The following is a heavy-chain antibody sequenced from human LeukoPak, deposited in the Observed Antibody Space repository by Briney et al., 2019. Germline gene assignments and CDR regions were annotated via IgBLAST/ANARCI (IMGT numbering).Heavy chain of an antibody. CDR2: INSDGSST. J-gene: IGHJ4*02. V-gene: IGHV3-74*01. CDR3: ARDAGGLGLDY. Sequence: GGSLRLSCAASGFTFSSYWMHWVRQAPGKGLVWVSRINSDGSSTSCADSVKGRFTISRDNAKNTLYLQMNSLRAEDTAVYYCARDAGGLGLDYWGQGTLVTVSS. D-gene: IGHD3-16*01. CDR1: GFTFSSYW.